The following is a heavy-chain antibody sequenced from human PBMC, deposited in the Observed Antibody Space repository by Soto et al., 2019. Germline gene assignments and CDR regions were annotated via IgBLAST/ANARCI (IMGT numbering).Heavy chain of an antibody. CDR3: TGLWFGEIYNY. Sequence: EVELVESGGGLVKPGGSLTLSCAASGFSFKNAWMNWVRQAPGKGLEWVGRIKNKNDGGTTDYAAFVKGRFTISRDASENTLYLHMNGLKTEETGVYFCTGLWFGEIYNYWGQGSLVTVSS. V-gene: IGHV3-15*07. CDR2: IKNKNDGGTT. J-gene: IGHJ4*01. D-gene: IGHD3-10*01. CDR1: GFSFKNAW.